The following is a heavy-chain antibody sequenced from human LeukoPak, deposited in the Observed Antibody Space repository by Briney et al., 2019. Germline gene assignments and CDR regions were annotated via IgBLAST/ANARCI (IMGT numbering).Heavy chain of an antibody. D-gene: IGHD1-1*01. Sequence: SVKVSCKASGGTFSSYAISWVRQAPGQGLEWMGRIIPIFGIANYAQKFQGRVTITADKSTSTAYMELSSLRSEDTAVYCCARWATGTTFDYWGQGTLVTVSS. CDR1: GGTFSSYA. V-gene: IGHV1-69*04. CDR2: IIPIFGIA. CDR3: ARWATGTTFDY. J-gene: IGHJ4*02.